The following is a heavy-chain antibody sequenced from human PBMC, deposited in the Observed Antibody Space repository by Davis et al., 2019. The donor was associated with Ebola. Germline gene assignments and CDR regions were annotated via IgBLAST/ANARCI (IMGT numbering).Heavy chain of an antibody. D-gene: IGHD3-3*01. J-gene: IGHJ6*02. CDR1: GFTFSDYY. V-gene: IGHV3-11*04. CDR3: ARIEKTYYDFWSGYYIDYYGMDV. Sequence: GESLKISCAASGFTFSDYYMSWIRQAPGKGLEWVSYICSSGSTIYYADSVKGRFTISRDNAKNSLYLQMNSLRAEDTAVYYCARIEKTYYDFWSGYYIDYYGMDVWGQGTTVTVSS. CDR2: ICSSGSTI.